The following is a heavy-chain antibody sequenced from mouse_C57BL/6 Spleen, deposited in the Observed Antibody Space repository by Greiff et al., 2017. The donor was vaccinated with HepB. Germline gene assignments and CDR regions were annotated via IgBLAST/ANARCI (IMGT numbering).Heavy chain of an antibody. CDR2: IYPGGGYT. D-gene: IGHD2-3*01. Sequence: QVQLQQSGAELVRPGTSVKMSCKASGYTFTNYWIGWAKQRPGHGLEWIGDIYPGGGYTNYNEKFKGKATLTADKSSSTAYMQFSSLTSEDSAIYYCARTDGYSWFAYWGQGTLVTVSA. CDR1: GYTFTNYW. CDR3: ARTDGYSWFAY. J-gene: IGHJ3*01. V-gene: IGHV1-63*01.